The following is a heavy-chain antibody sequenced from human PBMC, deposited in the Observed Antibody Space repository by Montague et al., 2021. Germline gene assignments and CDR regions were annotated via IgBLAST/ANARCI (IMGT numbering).Heavy chain of an antibody. Sequence: SETRSLTCTVSGASITSNIYYWGWIRQSPGKGLEWIGSIYYSGNSFYQPSLKSRITMAVDTSKNQFSLKLSSVTAADTAIYYCARVFSSWYVRWFDPWGQGTLVTVSS. CDR1: GASITSNIYY. V-gene: IGHV4-39*07. J-gene: IGHJ5*02. CDR2: IYYSGNS. D-gene: IGHD6-13*01. CDR3: ARVFSSWYVRWFDP.